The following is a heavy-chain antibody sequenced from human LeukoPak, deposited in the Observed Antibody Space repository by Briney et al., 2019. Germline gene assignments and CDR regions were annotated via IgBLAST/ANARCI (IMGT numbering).Heavy chain of an antibody. CDR3: AKSNWGWGPDVFDI. J-gene: IGHJ3*02. V-gene: IGHV3-30*18. CDR2: ISYDGYSE. Sequence: GGSLRLSCAAFGFNFNNYAIHWVRQAPGKGLEWVAVISYDGYSEFYADSVQGRFTISRDNSKNTLYLQMNSLRAEDTAFYYCAKSNWGWGPDVFDIWGQGTMVTVSS. D-gene: IGHD7-27*01. CDR1: GFNFNNYA.